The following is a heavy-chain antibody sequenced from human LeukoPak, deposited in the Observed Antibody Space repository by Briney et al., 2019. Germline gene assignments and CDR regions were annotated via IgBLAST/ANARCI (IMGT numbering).Heavy chain of an antibody. CDR1: GGSITNTNY. Sequence: SETLSLTCGVSGGSITNTNYWTWVRQPPGKGLEWIGEVNLQGSTNYNPSLMGRVAISVGTSENHISLQLTSVTAADTAVYYCAREGGPYRPLDYSGQGTLVTVSS. J-gene: IGHJ4*02. CDR2: VNLQGST. CDR3: AREGGPYRPLDY. V-gene: IGHV4-4*02.